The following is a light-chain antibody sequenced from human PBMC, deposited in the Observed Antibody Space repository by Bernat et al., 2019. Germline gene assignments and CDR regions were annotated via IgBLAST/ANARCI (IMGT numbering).Light chain of an antibody. CDR1: RSNIGSDD. CDR3: AAWDASLVGYV. V-gene: IGLV1-44*01. Sequence: QSVLTQPPSASGTPGQRVTISCSGSRSNIGSDDVNWYQQLPGTAPKLLIYRTTRRPSGVPYRFSGSKSGTSASLAIIGLQSEDEAHYYCAAWDASLVGYVFGTGTQVTVL. J-gene: IGLJ1*01. CDR2: RTT.